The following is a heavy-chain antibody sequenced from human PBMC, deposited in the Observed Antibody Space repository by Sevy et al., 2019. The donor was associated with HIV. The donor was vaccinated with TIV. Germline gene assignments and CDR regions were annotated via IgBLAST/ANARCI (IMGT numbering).Heavy chain of an antibody. CDR2: IKSKTDGGTA. J-gene: IGHJ6*02. CDR3: ASPVKNDFWDGHVNYYGLDV. Sequence: GGSLRLSCAASGFTFNYAWMSWVRQAPGKGLEWIGRIKSKTDGGTADYAAHVKGRFTSSRDDSENTLYLLMNSLNTEDTAVYYRASPVKNDFWDGHVNYYGLDVWGQGTTVTVSS. CDR1: GFTFNYAW. D-gene: IGHD3-3*01. V-gene: IGHV3-15*01.